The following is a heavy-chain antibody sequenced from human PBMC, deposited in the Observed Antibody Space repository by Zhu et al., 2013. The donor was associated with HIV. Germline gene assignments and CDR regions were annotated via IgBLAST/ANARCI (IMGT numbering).Heavy chain of an antibody. D-gene: IGHD3-10*01. Sequence: QVHLVQSGAEVKKPGASVKVSCKASGYTFTDYYMHWGRQAPGQGLEWMGWINPNSGATNYAQKFQGRVTVTRDTSISTVYMEVSRLRSDDTAVYFCARDHQSSILRGVKFDYWGQGTLVTVSS. V-gene: IGHV1-2*02. J-gene: IGHJ4*02. CDR1: GYTFTDYY. CDR2: INPNSGAT. CDR3: ARDHQSSILRGVKFDY.